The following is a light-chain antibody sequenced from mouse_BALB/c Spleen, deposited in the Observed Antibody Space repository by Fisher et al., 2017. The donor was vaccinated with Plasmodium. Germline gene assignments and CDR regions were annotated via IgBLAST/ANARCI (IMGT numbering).Light chain of an antibody. CDR1: QSLLYSDGKTY. CDR2: LVS. CDR3: SQSTHLPWT. J-gene: IGKJ1*01. Sequence: VITQTTLTLSVTIGQPASISCKSSQSLLYSDGKTYLNWLLQRPGQSPKRLISLVSKADSGVPDRFTGSGSGTDFTLKISRVEAEDLGVYVCSQSTHLPWTFGGGTKLEIK. V-gene: IGKV1-135*01.